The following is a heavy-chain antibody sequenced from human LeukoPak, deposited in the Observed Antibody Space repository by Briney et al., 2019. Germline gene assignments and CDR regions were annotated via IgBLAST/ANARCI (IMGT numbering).Heavy chain of an antibody. Sequence: GGSLRLSCAASGFTFSSYGMHWVRQAPGKGLEWVAVIWYDGSNKYYADSVKGRFTISRDNSKNTLYLQMNSLRAEDTAVYYCARDNFRYSSGWYHYWGQGTLVTVSS. CDR2: IWYDGSNK. CDR3: ARDNFRYSSGWYHY. D-gene: IGHD6-13*01. V-gene: IGHV3-33*01. J-gene: IGHJ4*02. CDR1: GFTFSSYG.